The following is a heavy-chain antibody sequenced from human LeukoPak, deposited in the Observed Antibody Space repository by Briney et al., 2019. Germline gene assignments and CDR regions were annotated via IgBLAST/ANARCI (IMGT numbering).Heavy chain of an antibody. CDR1: GFTFSSYS. CDR3: ARRIGEYYYYGMDV. J-gene: IGHJ6*02. Sequence: GGSLRLSCAASGFTFSSYSMNWVRQAPGKGLEWVSSISSSSSYIYYADSVKGRFTISRDNSKNTLYLQMNSLRAEDTAVYYCARRIGEYYYYGMDVWGQGTTVTVSS. D-gene: IGHD2-21*01. CDR2: ISSSSSYI. V-gene: IGHV3-21*01.